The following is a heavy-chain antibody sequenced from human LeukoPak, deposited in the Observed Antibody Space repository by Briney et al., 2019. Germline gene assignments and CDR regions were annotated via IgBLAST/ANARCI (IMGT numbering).Heavy chain of an antibody. J-gene: IGHJ6*03. CDR3: ARGGGMNYYYYYMDV. CDR1: GGSFSGYY. V-gene: IGHV3-53*01. D-gene: IGHD1-1*01. Sequence: ETLSLTCAVYGGSFSGYYWSWVRQAPGKGLEWVSVIYSGGSTYYADSVKGRFTISRDNSKNTLYLQMNSLRAEDTAVYYCARGGGMNYYYYYMDVWGKGTTVTISS. CDR2: IYSGGST.